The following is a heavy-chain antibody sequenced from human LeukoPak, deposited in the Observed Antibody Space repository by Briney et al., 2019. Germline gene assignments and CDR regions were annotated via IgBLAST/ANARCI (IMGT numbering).Heavy chain of an antibody. Sequence: SETLSLTCTVSGGSVRSSSYYWGWIRQPPGKGLEGLGSMYYTGSTYYNPSLKSRVTISVDTPKNQFSLKLGSVTAADTAVYYCARHVGYYDTTGNFRDYWGQGTLVTVSS. V-gene: IGHV4-39*01. CDR1: GGSVRSSSYY. CDR3: ARHVGYYDTTGNFRDY. D-gene: IGHD3-22*01. J-gene: IGHJ4*02. CDR2: MYYTGST.